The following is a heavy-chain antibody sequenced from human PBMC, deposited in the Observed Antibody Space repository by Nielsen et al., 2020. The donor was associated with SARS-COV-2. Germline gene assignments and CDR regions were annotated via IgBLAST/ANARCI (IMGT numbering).Heavy chain of an antibody. D-gene: IGHD6-19*01. V-gene: IGHV3-23*01. CDR3: AKDVQGSGWYNMHFDY. CDR1: GFTFNSYA. Sequence: GESLKISCAASGFTFNSYAMSWVRQAPGKGLEWVSAISGSGGSTYYADSVKGRFTISRDNSKNTLYLQMNSLRAEDTAVYYCAKDVQGSGWYNMHFDYWGQGTLVTVSS. J-gene: IGHJ4*02. CDR2: ISGSGGST.